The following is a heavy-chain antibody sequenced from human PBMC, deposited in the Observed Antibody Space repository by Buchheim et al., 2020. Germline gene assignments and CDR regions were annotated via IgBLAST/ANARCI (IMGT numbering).Heavy chain of an antibody. Sequence: QVQLVESGGGVVQPGRSLRLSCAASGFTFSSYAMHWVRQAPGKGLEWVAVISYDGSNKYYADSVKGRFTISRDKSKNTLYLQMNSLRAEDTAVYYCARGKLELPRAYYYYGMDVWGQGTT. D-gene: IGHD1-7*01. CDR2: ISYDGSNK. CDR1: GFTFSSYA. J-gene: IGHJ6*02. V-gene: IGHV3-30-3*01. CDR3: ARGKLELPRAYYYYGMDV.